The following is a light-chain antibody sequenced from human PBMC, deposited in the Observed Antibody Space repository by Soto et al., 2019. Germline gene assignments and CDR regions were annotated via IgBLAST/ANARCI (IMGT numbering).Light chain of an antibody. V-gene: IGLV1-44*01. CDR2: NNN. CDR1: SSNIGRNT. Sequence: QSVLTQPPSASGTPGQRGTISCSGSSSNIGRNTVNWYQQLPGTAPKLLIYNNNQRPSGVPDRFSASKSATSASLAISGLQSEDEADYYCTAWDDSLDGYLFGTGTKVTVL. J-gene: IGLJ1*01. CDR3: TAWDDSLDGYL.